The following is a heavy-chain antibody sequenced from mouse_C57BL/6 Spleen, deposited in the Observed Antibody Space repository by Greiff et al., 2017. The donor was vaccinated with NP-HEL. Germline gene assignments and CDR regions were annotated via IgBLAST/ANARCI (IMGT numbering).Heavy chain of an antibody. CDR2: INPGSGGT. CDR1: GYAFTNYL. V-gene: IGHV1-54*01. Sequence: QVQLQQSGAELVRPGTSVKVSCKASGYAFTNYLIEWVKQRPGQGLEWIGVINPGSGGTNYNEKFKGKATLTADKSSSTAYMQLSSLTSEDSAVYFCARSDGRGYFDVWGTGTTVTVSS. J-gene: IGHJ1*03. CDR3: ARSDGRGYFDV. D-gene: IGHD2-3*01.